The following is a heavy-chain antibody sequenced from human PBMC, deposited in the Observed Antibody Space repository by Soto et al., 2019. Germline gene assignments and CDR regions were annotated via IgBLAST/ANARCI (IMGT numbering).Heavy chain of an antibody. D-gene: IGHD2-21*01. CDR2: ISYDGSNK. CDR1: GFTFSSYA. CDR3: ARDQHIVVVSATLDY. J-gene: IGHJ4*02. V-gene: IGHV3-30-3*01. Sequence: QVQLVESGGGVVQPGRSLRLYCAASGFTFSSYAMHWVRQATGKGLEWVAVISYDGSNKYYADSVKGRFTISRDNSKNTLYLQMNSLRAEDTAVYYCARDQHIVVVSATLDYWGQGTLVTVSS.